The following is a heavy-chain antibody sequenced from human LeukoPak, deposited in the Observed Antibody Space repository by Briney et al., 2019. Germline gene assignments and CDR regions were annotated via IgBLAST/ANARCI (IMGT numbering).Heavy chain of an antibody. V-gene: IGHV4-59*01. CDR1: GGSISSYY. CDR3: ARDGGQYFDY. J-gene: IGHJ4*02. CDR2: IYYSGST. Sequence: SETLSLTCTVSGGSISSYYWSWIRQPPGKGLEWIGYIYYSGSTNYDPSPKSRVTVSVDTSKNQFSLKLSSVTAADTAVYYCARDGGQYFDYWGQGTLVTVSS.